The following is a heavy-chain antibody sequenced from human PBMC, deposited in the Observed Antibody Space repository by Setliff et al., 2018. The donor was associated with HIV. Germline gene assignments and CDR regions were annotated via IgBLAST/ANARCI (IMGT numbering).Heavy chain of an antibody. CDR3: ARAINKAFDI. J-gene: IGHJ3*02. CDR2: MYISGST. CDR1: GDSISNPNYY. V-gene: IGHV4-61*09. Sequence: TLSLTCSVSGDSISNPNYYWSWIRQPPGKGLEWIGHMYISGSTTYNPSLKSRVTLSVDTSRNQFSLNLSSVTAADTAVYYCARAINKAFDIWGQGTMVTVSS.